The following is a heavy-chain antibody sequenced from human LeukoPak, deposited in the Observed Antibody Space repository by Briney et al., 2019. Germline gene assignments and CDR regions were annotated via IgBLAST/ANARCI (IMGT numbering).Heavy chain of an antibody. Sequence: GGSLRLSCAASGFTFSSYAMSWVRQAPGEGLEWFSAISGSGVSTFSTDSVKGRFTISRDYSKNTLYLQMNSLRAEDTAVYYCARPRDIVMVVAATPAAYWGQGTLVTVSS. D-gene: IGHD2-15*01. CDR2: ISGSGVST. J-gene: IGHJ4*02. CDR1: GFTFSSYA. V-gene: IGHV3-23*01. CDR3: ARPRDIVMVVAATPAAY.